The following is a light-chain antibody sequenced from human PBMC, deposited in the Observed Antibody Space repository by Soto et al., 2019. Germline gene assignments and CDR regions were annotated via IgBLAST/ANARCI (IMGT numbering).Light chain of an antibody. V-gene: IGLV2-8*01. CDR1: SSDVGGSNY. CDR2: EVS. J-gene: IGLJ2*01. Sequence: QSALTQPPSASGSPGQSVTISCTGTSSDVGGSNYVSWYQQHPGKAPKLMISEVSKRPSGVPDRFSGSKSGNTASLTVSGLQAEDEADYYCSSFAGNNNLVFGGGTTLTVL. CDR3: SSFAGNNNLV.